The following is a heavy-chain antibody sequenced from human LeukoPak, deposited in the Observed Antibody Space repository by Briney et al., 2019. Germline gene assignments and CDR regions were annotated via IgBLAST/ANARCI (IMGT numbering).Heavy chain of an antibody. D-gene: IGHD6-19*01. V-gene: IGHV4-34*01. J-gene: IGHJ4*02. Sequence: SETLSLTCAVYGGSFSGYYWSWIRQPPGKGLEWIGEINHCGSTNYNPSLKSRVTISVDTSKNQFSLKLSSVTAADTAVYYCARGRSAVAEKAETFDYWGQGTLVTVSS. CDR3: ARGRSAVAEKAETFDY. CDR1: GGSFSGYY. CDR2: INHCGST.